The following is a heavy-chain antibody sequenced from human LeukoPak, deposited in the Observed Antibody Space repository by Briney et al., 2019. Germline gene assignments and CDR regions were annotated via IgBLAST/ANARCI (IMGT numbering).Heavy chain of an antibody. CDR2: IYTSGST. CDR1: GGSISSYY. CDR3: AREGSKKQWLVFDY. D-gene: IGHD6-19*01. V-gene: IGHV4-4*07. J-gene: IGHJ4*02. Sequence: SETLSLTCTVSGGSISSYYWSWIRQPAGKGLEWIGRIYTSGSTNYNPSLKSRVTMSVDTSKNQFSLKLSSVTAADTAVYYCAREGSKKQWLVFDYWGQGTLVTVSS.